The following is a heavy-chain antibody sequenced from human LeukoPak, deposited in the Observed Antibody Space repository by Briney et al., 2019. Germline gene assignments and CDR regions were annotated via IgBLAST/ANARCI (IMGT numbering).Heavy chain of an antibody. CDR2: INHSGST. CDR3: ARFSRITMVRGTFDY. Sequence: SETLSLTCAVYGGSFSGYYWSWIRQPPGKGLEWIGEINHSGSTNYNPSLKSRVTISVDTSKNQFSLKLSSVTAADTAVYYCARFSRITMVRGTFDYWGQGTLVTVYS. V-gene: IGHV4-34*01. D-gene: IGHD3-10*01. CDR1: GGSFSGYY. J-gene: IGHJ4*02.